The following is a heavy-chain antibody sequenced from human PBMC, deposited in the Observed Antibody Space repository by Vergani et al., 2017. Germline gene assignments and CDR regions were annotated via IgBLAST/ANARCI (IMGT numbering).Heavy chain of an antibody. Sequence: QVQLVESGGGVVQPGRSLRLSCAASGFTFSSYGMHWVRQAPGKGLEWVAVISYDGSNKYYADSVKGRFTISRDNSKNTLYLQMNSLRAEDTAVYYCARVITIFGDSFDYWGQGTLVTVSS. V-gene: IGHV3-30*03. J-gene: IGHJ4*02. CDR2: ISYDGSNK. CDR3: ARVITIFGDSFDY. D-gene: IGHD3-3*01. CDR1: GFTFSSYG.